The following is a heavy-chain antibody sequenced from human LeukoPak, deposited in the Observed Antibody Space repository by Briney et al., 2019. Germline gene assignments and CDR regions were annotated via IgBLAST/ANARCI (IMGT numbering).Heavy chain of an antibody. J-gene: IGHJ5*02. D-gene: IGHD5-12*01. CDR1: GFTFSSYG. V-gene: IGHV3-30*02. Sequence: GGSLRLSCAASGFTFSSYGMHWVRQTPGKGLEWVAFIRYDGSNKYYADSVKGRFTISRDNSKNTLYLQMNSLRAEDTAVYYCAKSGSDFGGWFDPWGQGTLVTVSS. CDR3: AKSGSDFGGWFDP. CDR2: IRYDGSNK.